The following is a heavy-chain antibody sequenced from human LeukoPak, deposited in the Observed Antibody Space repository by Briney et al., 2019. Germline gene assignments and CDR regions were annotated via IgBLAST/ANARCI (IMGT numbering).Heavy chain of an antibody. J-gene: IGHJ3*02. CDR1: GYTFTGYY. CDR2: INPNSGGT. Sequence: ASVKVSCKASGYTFTGYYMHWVRQAPGQGLEWMGWINPNSGGTNYGRVTMTRDTSISTAYIELSRLRSDDTAVYYCAREGVRNAFDIWGQGTMVTVSS. V-gene: IGHV1-2*02. D-gene: IGHD3-10*01. CDR3: AREGVRNAFDI.